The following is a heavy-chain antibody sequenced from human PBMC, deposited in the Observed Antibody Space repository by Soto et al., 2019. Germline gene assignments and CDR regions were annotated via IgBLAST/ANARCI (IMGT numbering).Heavy chain of an antibody. D-gene: IGHD3-22*01. CDR2: ISGSGGST. CDR1: GFTFSSYA. Sequence: GGSLRLSCAASGFTFSSYAMSWVRQAPGKGPEWVSAISGSGGSTYYADSVKGRFTISRDNSKNTLYLQMNSLRAEDTAVYYCAKDRGGRSAYYYDSSGYSNGYFDYWGQGTLVTVSS. CDR3: AKDRGGRSAYYYDSSGYSNGYFDY. V-gene: IGHV3-23*01. J-gene: IGHJ4*02.